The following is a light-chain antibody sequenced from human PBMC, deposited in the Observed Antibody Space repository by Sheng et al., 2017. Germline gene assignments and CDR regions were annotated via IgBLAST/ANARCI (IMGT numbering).Light chain of an antibody. J-gene: IGLJ2*01. Sequence: SSELTQPSSVSVSPGQTARISCSGDVLTKKYGRWLQKKPGQAPLLVIYKDDERPSGIPERFSGSTSGDHSHLDHQRAQVEDEADYYCYSAADNNLVFGGGTKLTVL. CDR1: VLTKKY. CDR3: YSAADNNLV. CDR2: KDD. V-gene: IGLV3-27*01.